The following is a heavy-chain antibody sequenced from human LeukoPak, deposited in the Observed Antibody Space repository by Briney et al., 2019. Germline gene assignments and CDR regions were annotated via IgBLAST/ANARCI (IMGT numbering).Heavy chain of an antibody. Sequence: RPSETLSLTCAVYGGSFSGHYWSWIRQPPGKGLEWIGEINHSGSTNYNPSLKSRVTISVDTSKNQFSLKLSSVTAADTAVYYCARKGSLVPAYTSHYGMDVWGQGTTVTVSS. CDR3: ARKGSLVPAYTSHYGMDV. CDR1: GGSFSGHY. J-gene: IGHJ6*02. V-gene: IGHV4-34*01. D-gene: IGHD2-2*01. CDR2: INHSGST.